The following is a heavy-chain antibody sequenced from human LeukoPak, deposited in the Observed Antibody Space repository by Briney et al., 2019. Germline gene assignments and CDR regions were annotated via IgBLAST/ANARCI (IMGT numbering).Heavy chain of an antibody. Sequence: GGSLRLSCAASGFTSSSYAMHWVRQAPGKGLEWVAVISYDGSNKYYADSVKGRFTISRDNSKNTLYLQMNSLRAEDTAVYYCAKEILRELLWWGQGTLVTVSS. CDR3: AKEILRELLW. CDR2: ISYDGSNK. V-gene: IGHV3-30*04. CDR1: GFTSSSYA. J-gene: IGHJ4*02. D-gene: IGHD1-26*01.